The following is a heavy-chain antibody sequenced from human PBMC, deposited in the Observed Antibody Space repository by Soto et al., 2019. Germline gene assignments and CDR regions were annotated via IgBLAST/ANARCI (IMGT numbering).Heavy chain of an antibody. CDR1: GFSLSTSGMC. Sequence: ESGPTLVNPTQTLTLTCTFSGFSLSTSGMCVSWIRQPPGKALEWLALIDWDDDKYYSTSLKTRPTISKDTSKNQVVLTMTNMDPVDTATYYCARILLGQQPSGMDVWGQGTTVTVSS. CDR2: IDWDDDK. V-gene: IGHV2-70*01. J-gene: IGHJ6*02. CDR3: ARILLGQQPSGMDV. D-gene: IGHD6-13*01.